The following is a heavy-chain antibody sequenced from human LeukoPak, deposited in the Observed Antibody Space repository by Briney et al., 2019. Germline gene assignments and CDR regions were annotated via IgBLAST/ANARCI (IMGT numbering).Heavy chain of an antibody. Sequence: GGSLRLSCAASGFTFDDYAMHWVRQAPGKGLEWVSGISWNSGSIGYADSVKGRFTISRDNAKNSLYLQMNSLRAEDTALYYCAKMGHGSSSGNYFDYWGQGTLVTVSS. CDR2: ISWNSGSI. J-gene: IGHJ4*02. CDR3: AKMGHGSSSGNYFDY. CDR1: GFTFDDYA. D-gene: IGHD6-6*01. V-gene: IGHV3-9*01.